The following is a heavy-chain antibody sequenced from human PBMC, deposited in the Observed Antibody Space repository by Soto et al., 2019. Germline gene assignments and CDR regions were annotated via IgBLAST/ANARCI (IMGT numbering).Heavy chain of an antibody. CDR2: ISYDGSNK. J-gene: IGHJ4*02. D-gene: IGHD1-26*01. Sequence: PGGSLRLSCAASGFTFSRYDMHWVRQAPGKGLEWVAVISYDGSNKYYADSVKGRFTFSRDNSKNTLYLQMNSLRAGDTAVYYCAKGSYSGTYSDFDYWGQGTLVTVSS. CDR1: GFTFSRYD. CDR3: AKGSYSGTYSDFDY. V-gene: IGHV3-30*18.